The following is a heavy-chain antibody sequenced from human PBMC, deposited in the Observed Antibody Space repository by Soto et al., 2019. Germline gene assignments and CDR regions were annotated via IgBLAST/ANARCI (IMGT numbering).Heavy chain of an antibody. Sequence: QVQLVQSGAEVKKPGSSVRVSCKASGGILNSYTISWVRQAPGQGREWMGGIIPVFGITDYAQQFRGRVTITADQSTGTAYLDLFSLRSEATAIYSCSISNSYGRGDFWGQGTLVTVSS. V-gene: IGHV1-69*17. CDR1: GGILNSYT. J-gene: IGHJ4*02. CDR3: SISNSYGRGDF. CDR2: IIPVFGIT. D-gene: IGHD4-17*01.